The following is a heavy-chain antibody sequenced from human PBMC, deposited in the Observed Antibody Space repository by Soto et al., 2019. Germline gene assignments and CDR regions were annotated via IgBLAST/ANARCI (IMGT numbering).Heavy chain of an antibody. V-gene: IGHV2-70*11. Sequence: SGPTLVNPTETLTLTCTFSGFSLSTSGMCVSWIRQPPGKALEWLARIDWDDDKYYSTSLKTRLTISKDTSKNQVVLTMTNMDPVDTATYYCARSTYYYDSSGYGFYYFDYWGQGTLVTVSS. CDR3: ARSTYYYDSSGYGFYYFDY. CDR1: GFSLSTSGMC. J-gene: IGHJ4*02. CDR2: IDWDDDK. D-gene: IGHD3-22*01.